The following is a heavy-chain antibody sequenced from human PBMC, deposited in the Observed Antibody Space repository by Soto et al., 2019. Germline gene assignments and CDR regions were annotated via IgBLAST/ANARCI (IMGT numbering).Heavy chain of an antibody. J-gene: IGHJ6*02. V-gene: IGHV4-34*01. CDR1: GGSFSGYY. CDR2: INHSGST. CDR3: ARDMPNVGLPLGFGEPYYYYGMDV. D-gene: IGHD3-10*01. Sequence: SETLSLTCAVYGGSFSGYYWSWIRQPPGKGLEWIGEINHSGSTNYNPSLKSRVTISVDTSKNQFSLKLSSVTAADTAVYYCARDMPNVGLPLGFGEPYYYYGMDVWGQGTTVTVSS.